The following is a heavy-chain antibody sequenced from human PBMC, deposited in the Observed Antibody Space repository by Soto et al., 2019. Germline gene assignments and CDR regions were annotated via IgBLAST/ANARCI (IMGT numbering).Heavy chain of an antibody. D-gene: IGHD3-10*01. CDR3: ARVWGGAFDF. CDR2: IYYSGST. Sequence: SETLSLTWTVSGGSLSSYYWSWFRQPPGKGLEWIGYIYYSGSTNYNPSLKSRVTISVDTSNNQFSLKLSSVTAADTGVYYCARVWGGAFDFWGQGTMVTVSS. CDR1: GGSLSSYY. V-gene: IGHV4-59*01. J-gene: IGHJ3*01.